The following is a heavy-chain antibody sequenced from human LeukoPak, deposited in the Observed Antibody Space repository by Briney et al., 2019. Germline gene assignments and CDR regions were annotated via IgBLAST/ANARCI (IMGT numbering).Heavy chain of an antibody. CDR2: IHHSGST. Sequence: PSETLSLTCTVSVDSLFGGQYWDGIRQPPGRGLDWTERIHHSGSTCYNPSLKSRVTISLDTSQTQISLRVTSVTAADTAVYYCARGTDYYDSSGWLDPWGQGTLVTVSS. V-gene: IGHV4-38-2*02. CDR3: ARGTDYYDSSGWLDP. CDR1: VDSLFGGQY. D-gene: IGHD3-22*01. J-gene: IGHJ5*02.